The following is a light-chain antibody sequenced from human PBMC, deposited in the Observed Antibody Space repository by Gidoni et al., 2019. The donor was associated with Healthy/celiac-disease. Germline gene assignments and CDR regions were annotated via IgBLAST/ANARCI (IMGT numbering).Light chain of an antibody. J-gene: IGKJ3*01. V-gene: IGKV1-39*01. CDR2: AAS. CDR1: QSISSY. CDR3: QQSYSTLFT. Sequence: DIQMTQSPSSLSASVGDRVTITCRASQSISSYLNWDQQKPGKAPKLLIYAASSLQSGVPSRFSGSGSGTDFTLTISSLQPEDFATYYYQQSYSTLFTFGPGTKVDIK.